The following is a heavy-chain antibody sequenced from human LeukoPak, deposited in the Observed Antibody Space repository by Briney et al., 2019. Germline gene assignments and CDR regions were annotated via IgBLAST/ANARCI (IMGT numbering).Heavy chain of an antibody. CDR3: ARMDLWRGAGGWSYFDY. J-gene: IGHJ4*02. V-gene: IGHV3-66*02. CDR2: IHSGGIT. D-gene: IGHD1-14*01. Sequence: GGSLRLSCATSGFIVSSKYMIWVRQAPGKGLEWVSVIHSGGITYNADSVKGRFTISRDNSKNALYLQMNSLRPEDTAVYYCARMDLWRGAGGWSYFDYWGQGTLVTVSS. CDR1: GFIVSSKY.